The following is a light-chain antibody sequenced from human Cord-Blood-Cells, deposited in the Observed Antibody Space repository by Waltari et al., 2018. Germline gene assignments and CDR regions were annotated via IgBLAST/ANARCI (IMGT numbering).Light chain of an antibody. CDR1: QGISYH. J-gene: IGKJ1*01. V-gene: IGKV1-27*01. CDR2: AAS. Sequence: DIQLTQSPSSLSASVGDRVTITCRASQGISYHLAWYQPKPGKVPKLLIYAASTLQSGVPSRFSGSGSETDFNLTISSLQPEDVATYYGQKYNSAPPTCGQVTKVEIK. CDR3: QKYNSAPPT.